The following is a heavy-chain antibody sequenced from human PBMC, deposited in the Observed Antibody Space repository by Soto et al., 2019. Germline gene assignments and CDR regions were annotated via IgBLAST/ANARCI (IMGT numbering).Heavy chain of an antibody. CDR1: GDSVSSNSAG. Sequence: SQTLSLTCAISGDSVSSNSAGWDLIRQSPSRGLEWPGRTYYKSKWNNDYALSVKSRITINPDTSKKQFSLHLYSVTPEDTAVYYCTGITWFRGMDVWGQGTQVTVSS. CDR2: TYYKSKWNN. V-gene: IGHV6-1*01. J-gene: IGHJ6*02. D-gene: IGHD3-10*01. CDR3: TGITWFRGMDV.